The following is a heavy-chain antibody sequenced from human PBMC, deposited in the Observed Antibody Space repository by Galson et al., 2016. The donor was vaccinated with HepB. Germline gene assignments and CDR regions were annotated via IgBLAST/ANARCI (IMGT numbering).Heavy chain of an antibody. J-gene: IGHJ4*02. Sequence: SLRLSCAASGFTVITYSMHWVRQAPGKGLEWVAVISYDGSHKYYADSVKGRFTVSRDNSKNTLYLQLNSLRAEDTAIYYCSGDTVTRGTFDFWGQGTLLTVAS. D-gene: IGHD4-11*01. CDR1: GFTVITYS. CDR2: ISYDGSHK. CDR3: SGDTVTRGTFDF. V-gene: IGHV3-30*04.